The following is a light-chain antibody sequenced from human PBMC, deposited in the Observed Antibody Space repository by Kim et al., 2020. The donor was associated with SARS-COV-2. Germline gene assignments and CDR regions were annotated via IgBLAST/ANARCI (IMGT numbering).Light chain of an antibody. J-gene: IGKJ1*01. V-gene: IGKV3-11*01. CDR2: DAS. Sequence: EIVLTQSPATLSLSPGERATLSCRASQSVSSYLVWYQQKPGQAPRLLIYDASNRATGIPARFSGNGSGTEFTLTISSLQSEDFAVYYCQQYNNWPRGTFGQGTKVDIK. CDR1: QSVSSY. CDR3: QQYNNWPRGT.